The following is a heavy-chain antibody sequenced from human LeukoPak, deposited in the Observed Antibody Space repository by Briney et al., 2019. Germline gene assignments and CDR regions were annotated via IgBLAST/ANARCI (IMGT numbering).Heavy chain of an antibody. Sequence: GGSLRLSCVASGIIFSTYGMHWVRQAPGKGLEWVAVIWYDGSKAYYADSVTGRFTISRDNPNNRVYLQMNSLRDEDTAVYYCAKDYCGGDCYTPPLGFNYWGQGTLVTVSS. CDR3: AKDYCGGDCYTPPLGFNY. V-gene: IGHV3-33*06. D-gene: IGHD2-21*02. J-gene: IGHJ4*02. CDR1: GIIFSTYG. CDR2: IWYDGSKA.